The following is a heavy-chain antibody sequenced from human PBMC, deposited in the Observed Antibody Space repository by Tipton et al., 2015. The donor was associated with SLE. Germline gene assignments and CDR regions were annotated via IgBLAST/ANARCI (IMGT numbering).Heavy chain of an antibody. D-gene: IGHD3-9*01. CDR2: ISYDGSNK. CDR1: GFTFSSYA. J-gene: IGHJ4*02. Sequence: SLRLSCAASGFTFSSYAMHWVRQAPGKGLEWVAVISYDGSNKYYADSVKGRFTISRDNSKNTLYLQMNSLRAEDTAVYYCVRGRYFDFGYWGQGTLVTVSS. V-gene: IGHV3-30*04. CDR3: VRGRYFDFGY.